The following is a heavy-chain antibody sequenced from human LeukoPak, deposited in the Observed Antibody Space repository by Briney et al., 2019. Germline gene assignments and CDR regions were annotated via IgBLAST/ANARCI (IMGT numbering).Heavy chain of an antibody. CDR2: INHSGST. Sequence: SETLSLTCAAYGGSFSGYYWSWIRQPPGKGLEWIGEINHSGSTNYNPSLKSRVTISVDTSKNQFSLKLSSVTAADTAVYYCARETNWFDPWGQGTLVTVSS. CDR3: ARETNWFDP. CDR1: GGSFSGYY. V-gene: IGHV4-34*01. J-gene: IGHJ5*02.